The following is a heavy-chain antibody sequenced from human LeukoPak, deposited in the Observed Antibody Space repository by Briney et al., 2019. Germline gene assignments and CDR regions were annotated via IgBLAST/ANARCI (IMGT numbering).Heavy chain of an antibody. CDR3: ARGFRKIEY. CDR2: ISGSGDNT. Sequence: GGSLRLSCAASGFTFSRHAMSWVRQAPGKGLDWVSGISGSGDNTYDADSVKGRFTISRDNSKNTVYLQKNSLRAEDTAVYYCARGFRKIEYWGQGTLVTVSS. V-gene: IGHV3-23*01. CDR1: GFTFSRHA. J-gene: IGHJ4*02.